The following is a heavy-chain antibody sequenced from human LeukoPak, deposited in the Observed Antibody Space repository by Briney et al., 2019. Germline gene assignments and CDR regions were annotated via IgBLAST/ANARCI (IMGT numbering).Heavy chain of an antibody. CDR1: GGAISSGSYY. CDR3: STTGGYVVWGVQNWFEP. CDR2: RAT. J-gene: IGHJ5*02. V-gene: IGHV4-39*01. D-gene: IGHD3-10*01. Sequence: PSEPLSFTGSVSGGAISSGSYYWGWVRQPPGKGLGGIGSRATYYNPSLQRRVTISAYTSTNPCALPLCTVTASAPTALHCSTTGGYVVWGVQNWFEPWGQGTLVTVSS.